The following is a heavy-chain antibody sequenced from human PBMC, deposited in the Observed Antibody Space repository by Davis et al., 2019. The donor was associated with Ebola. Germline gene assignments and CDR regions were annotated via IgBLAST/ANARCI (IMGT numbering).Heavy chain of an antibody. V-gene: IGHV4-59*12. Sequence: SETLSLTCVVSGGSIGSYYWSWIRQPPGKGLEWIGYIYYSGSTNYNPSLKSRVTISVDTSKNQFSVKLNSVTAADTAVYYCARGKLLWFGELLSRAGMDVWGKGTTVTVSP. CDR3: ARGKLLWFGELLSRAGMDV. CDR2: IYYSGST. CDR1: GGSIGSYY. D-gene: IGHD3-10*01. J-gene: IGHJ6*04.